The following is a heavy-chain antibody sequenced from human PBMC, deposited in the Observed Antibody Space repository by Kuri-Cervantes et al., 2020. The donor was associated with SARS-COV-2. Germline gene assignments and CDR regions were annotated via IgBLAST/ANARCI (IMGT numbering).Heavy chain of an antibody. J-gene: IGHJ6*02. Sequence: ASVKVSCKASGYTFTSYGISWVRQAPGQGLEWMGWISAYNGNTNYAQKLQGRVTMTTDTSTSTAYMELSSLRSEDKAVYYCARVGSSWSSLLFYYGMDVWGQGITVTVSS. CDR3: ARVGSSWSSLLFYYGMDV. V-gene: IGHV1-18*01. CDR1: GYTFTSYG. CDR2: ISAYNGNT. D-gene: IGHD6-13*01.